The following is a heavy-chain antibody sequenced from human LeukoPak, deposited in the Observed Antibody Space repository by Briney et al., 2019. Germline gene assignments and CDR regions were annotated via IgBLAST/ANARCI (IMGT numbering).Heavy chain of an antibody. CDR2: ISGSGGST. J-gene: IGHJ4*02. Sequence: GGSLRLSCAASGFTSSSYAMSWVRQAPGKGLEWVSAISGSGGSTYYADSVKGRFTISRDNSKNTLYLQMNSLRAEDTAVYYCAKPPGYSSGWYFYYWGQGTLVTVSS. D-gene: IGHD6-19*01. CDR1: GFTSSSYA. V-gene: IGHV3-23*01. CDR3: AKPPGYSSGWYFYY.